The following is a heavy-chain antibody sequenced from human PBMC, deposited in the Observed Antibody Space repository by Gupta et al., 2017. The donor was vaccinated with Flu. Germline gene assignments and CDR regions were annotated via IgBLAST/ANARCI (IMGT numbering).Heavy chain of an antibody. CDR2: ISISRSTI. Sequence: IRQAPGKGLEWVSYISISRSTIYYADSVKGRFTISRDDAKNSLYLQMNSLRAEDTAVYYCARGFRGYYYVDVWGKGTTVTVSS. V-gene: IGHV3-11*01. J-gene: IGHJ6*03. CDR3: ARGFRGYYYVDV.